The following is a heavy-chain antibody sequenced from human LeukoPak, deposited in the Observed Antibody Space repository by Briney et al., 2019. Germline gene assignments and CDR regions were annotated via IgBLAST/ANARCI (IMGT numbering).Heavy chain of an antibody. V-gene: IGHV3-21*01. D-gene: IGHD3-10*01. CDR1: GFTFNTYE. J-gene: IGHJ4*02. CDR2: ISSSSIYI. Sequence: GGSLRLSCAASGFTFNTYEMSWVRQAPGKGREWGSSISSSSIYIYYADSVKGRCTISRDNAKNSLYLQMNSLRAEDTAVYYCAREVMVRGEYGFDYWGQGTLVTVSS. CDR3: AREVMVRGEYGFDY.